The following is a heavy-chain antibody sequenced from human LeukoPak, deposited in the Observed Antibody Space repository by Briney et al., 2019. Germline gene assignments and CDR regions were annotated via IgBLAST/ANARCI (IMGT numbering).Heavy chain of an antibody. CDR1: GVSISSGDYY. CDR2: IYYSGST. J-gene: IGHJ4*02. D-gene: IGHD6-19*01. Sequence: PSQTLSLTCTVSGVSISSGDYYWSWIRQPPGKGLEWIGYIYYSGSTYYNPSLKSRVTISVDTSKNQYSLKPSSVTAADTAVYYCARGGFQWQALDYWGQGTLVTVSS. V-gene: IGHV4-30-4*08. CDR3: ARGGFQWQALDY.